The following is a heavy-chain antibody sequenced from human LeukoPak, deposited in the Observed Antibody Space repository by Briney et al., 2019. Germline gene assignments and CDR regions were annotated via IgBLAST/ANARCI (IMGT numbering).Heavy chain of an antibody. CDR2: ISGSGDKT. J-gene: IGHJ4*02. CDR3: VRDLGYSVPK. V-gene: IGHV3-23*01. D-gene: IGHD5-18*01. CDR1: ELVLENYV. Sequence: GGSLRLSCAVSELVLENYVMSWVRQAPGKGLEWVSGISGSGDKTYYADSVKGRFTISRDNSKNTVFLQMNSLRVEDTAVYFFVRDLGYSVPKWGQGTLVTVSS.